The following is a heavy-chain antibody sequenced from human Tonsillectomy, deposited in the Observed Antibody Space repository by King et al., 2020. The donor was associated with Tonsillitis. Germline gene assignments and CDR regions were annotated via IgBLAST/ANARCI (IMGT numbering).Heavy chain of an antibody. CDR2: INPSGGST. Sequence: QLVQSGAEVKKPGASVKVSCKASGYTFTSYYMHWVRQAPGQGLEWMGIINPSGGSTSYAQKFQGRVTMTRDTSTSTVYMELSSLRSEDTAVYYCARGRGVDTAMVLLGYWGQGTLVTVSS. D-gene: IGHD5-18*01. CDR3: ARGRGVDTAMVLLGY. J-gene: IGHJ4*02. V-gene: IGHV1-46*01. CDR1: GYTFTSYY.